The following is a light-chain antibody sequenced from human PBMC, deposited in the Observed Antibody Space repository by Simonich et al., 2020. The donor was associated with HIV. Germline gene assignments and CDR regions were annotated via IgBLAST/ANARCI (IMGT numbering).Light chain of an antibody. CDR1: QNIDSW. CDR2: DAS. CDR3: QQFNSYSLT. Sequence: DIQMTQSPSTLSASVGDRVTITCRASQNIDSWLAWYQQKPGKAPKLLIYDASSLERGVPSRFSGSGSGTDFTLTISSLQPEDFATYYCQQFNSYSLTFGQGTKVEMK. J-gene: IGKJ1*01. V-gene: IGKV1-5*01.